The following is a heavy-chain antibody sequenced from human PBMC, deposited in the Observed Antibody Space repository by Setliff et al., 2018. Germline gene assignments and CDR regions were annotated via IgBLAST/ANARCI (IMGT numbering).Heavy chain of an antibody. D-gene: IGHD3-3*01. CDR3: ASGGGYYDFWSGYSNWFDP. CDR1: GGSISSHY. V-gene: IGHV4-59*11. CDR2: IYYSGST. J-gene: IGHJ5*02. Sequence: SETLSLTCTVSGGSISSHYWSWIRQPPGKGLEWIGYIYYSGSTNYNPSLKSRVTISVDTSKNQFSLKLSSVTAADTAVYYCASGGGYYDFWSGYSNWFDPWGQGTLVTVSS.